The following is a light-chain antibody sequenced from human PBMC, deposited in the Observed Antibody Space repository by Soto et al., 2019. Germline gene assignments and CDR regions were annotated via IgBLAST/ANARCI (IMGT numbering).Light chain of an antibody. CDR3: QSYDSSLSGSEV. J-gene: IGLJ1*01. V-gene: IGLV2-8*01. CDR1: SSDVGGYDY. Sequence: QSVLTQPPSASGSLGQTVTISCTGTSSDVGGYDYVSWYQQHPGKAPKLMIYEVNKRPSGVPDRFSGSKSGNTASLTVSGLQAEDEAHYYCQSYDSSLSGSEVFGTGTKLTVL. CDR2: EVN.